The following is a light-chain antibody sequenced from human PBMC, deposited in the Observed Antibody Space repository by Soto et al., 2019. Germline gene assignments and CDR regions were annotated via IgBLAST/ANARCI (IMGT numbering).Light chain of an antibody. CDR2: KVS. J-gene: IGKJ1*01. CDR3: MEGTQWTHT. V-gene: IGKV2-30*01. Sequence: RTPSPRTRPVTRLQPACISCRSSXSLLYSDGNTFLSWSQQRPGQSPRRLIYKVSNRDSGVPDRFSGSGSGTDFTLKISGVEAEDVRIYYCMEGTQWTHTFGQGSKVDIK. CDR1: XSLLYSDGNTF.